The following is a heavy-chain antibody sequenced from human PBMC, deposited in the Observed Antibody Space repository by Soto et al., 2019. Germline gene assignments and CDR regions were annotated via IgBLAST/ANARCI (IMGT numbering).Heavy chain of an antibody. D-gene: IGHD3-3*01. CDR1: GFSLTTSGVG. J-gene: IGHJ4*02. Sequence: QITLNESGPTVVKPTETLTLTCTFSGFSLTTSGVGVGWVRQSPGKAPEWLAFIYWDDDKRYSTSLKSRLTITKDTTKNQVVLTMANVDPADIATYYCAYRVLRAVFGLVTTTAIYFDFWGQGTPVVVSS. CDR3: AYRVLRAVFGLVTTTAIYFDF. CDR2: IYWDDDK. V-gene: IGHV2-5*02.